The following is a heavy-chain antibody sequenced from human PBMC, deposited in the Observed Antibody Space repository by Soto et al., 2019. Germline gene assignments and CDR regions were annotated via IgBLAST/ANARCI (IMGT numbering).Heavy chain of an antibody. V-gene: IGHV3-48*03. CDR1: GFTFSSYE. CDR3: ARDKRYSYGLNYYYYGMDV. D-gene: IGHD5-18*01. J-gene: IGHJ6*02. Sequence: PGGSLRLSCAASGFTFSSYEMNWVRQAPGKGLEWVSYISSSGSTIYYADSVKGRFTISRDNAKNSLYLQMNSLRAEDTAVYYCARDKRYSYGLNYYYYGMDVWGQGTTVTVSS. CDR2: ISSSGSTI.